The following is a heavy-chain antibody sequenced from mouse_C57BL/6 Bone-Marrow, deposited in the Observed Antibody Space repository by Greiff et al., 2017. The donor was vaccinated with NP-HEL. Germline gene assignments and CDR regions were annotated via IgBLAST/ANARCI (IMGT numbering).Heavy chain of an antibody. CDR3: ARGESWGAFFDY. Sequence: VKVVESGPELVKPGASVKISCKASGYTFSTSWMNWMKQRPGKGLEWIGRIYPGDGDTNYSGNFEGKASLTADKSSNSAYMQLSSLTSEDSAVYFCARGESWGAFFDYWGQGTTLTVSS. D-gene: IGHD6-1*01. CDR1: GYTFSTSW. V-gene: IGHV1-82*01. J-gene: IGHJ2*01. CDR2: IYPGDGDT.